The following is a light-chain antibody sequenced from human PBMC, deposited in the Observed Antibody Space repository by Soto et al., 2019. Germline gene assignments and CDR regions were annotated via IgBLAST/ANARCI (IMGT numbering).Light chain of an antibody. J-gene: IGLJ7*01. CDR3: CSYAGTSTHTV. V-gene: IGLV2-23*02. Sequence: QSALTQPASVSGSPGQSITISCTGTSSDVGGYNLVSWYQQHPGKAPKLMISEVSKRPSGISDRFSGSKSGSTASLTISGLQAEDEADYYCCSYAGTSTHTVFGGGTQVTVL. CDR2: EVS. CDR1: SSDVGGYNL.